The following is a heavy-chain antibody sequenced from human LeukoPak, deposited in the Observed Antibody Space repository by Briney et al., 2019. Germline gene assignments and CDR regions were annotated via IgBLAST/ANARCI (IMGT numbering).Heavy chain of an antibody. D-gene: IGHD3-22*01. CDR3: ARSLGTMILVVTGNDGLHM. Sequence: SVKVSCKASGYTFTSYWMHWVRQAPGQGLEWMGGIIPIFGTANYAQKFQGRVTITADESTSTAYMELSSLRSDDTAVYYCARSLGTMILVVTGNDGLHMWGQGTMVSVSS. CDR1: GYTFTSYW. J-gene: IGHJ3*02. V-gene: IGHV1-69*13. CDR2: IIPIFGTA.